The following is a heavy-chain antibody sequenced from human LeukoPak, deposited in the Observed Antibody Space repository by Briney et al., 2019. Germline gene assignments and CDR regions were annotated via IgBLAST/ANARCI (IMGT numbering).Heavy chain of an antibody. CDR2: INHSGST. J-gene: IGHJ4*02. CDR3: ARGRRKGYGSGSYYKSPYFDY. Sequence: SETLSLTCAVYGGSFSGYYWSWIRQPPGKGLEWIGEINHSGSTNYNPSLKSRVTISVDTSKNQFSLKLSSVTAADTAVYYCARGRRKGYGSGSYYKSPYFDYWGQGTLVTVSS. CDR1: GGSFSGYY. V-gene: IGHV4-34*01. D-gene: IGHD3-10*01.